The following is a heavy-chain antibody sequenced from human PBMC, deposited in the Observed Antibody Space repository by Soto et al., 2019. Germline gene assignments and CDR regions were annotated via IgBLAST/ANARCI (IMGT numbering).Heavy chain of an antibody. CDR3: AREASIAAAITTFDY. V-gene: IGHV4-59*11. D-gene: IGHD6-13*01. CDR1: GGSINNHY. Sequence: SDTLSLTCSVSGGSINNHYWSWIRQPPGKGLEWIGYVYYTGSTNYNPSLKSRVTMSVDTSKNQFSLNLTSLTAADTAVYYFAREASIAAAITTFDYWGQGTLVTVSS. CDR2: VYYTGST. J-gene: IGHJ4*02.